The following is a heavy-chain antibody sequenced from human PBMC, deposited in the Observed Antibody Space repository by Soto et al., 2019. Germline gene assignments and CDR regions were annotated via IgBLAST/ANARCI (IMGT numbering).Heavy chain of an antibody. CDR2: INHSGST. Sequence: QVQLQQWGAGLLKPSETLSLTCAVYGGSFSGYYWSWIRQPPGKGLEWIGEINHSGSTNYNPSLKSRVTISVDTSKNQFSLKLSSVTAADTAVYYCARAPYCSGGSCYSNWLDPWGQGTLVTVSS. CDR1: GGSFSGYY. D-gene: IGHD2-15*01. CDR3: ARAPYCSGGSCYSNWLDP. J-gene: IGHJ5*02. V-gene: IGHV4-34*01.